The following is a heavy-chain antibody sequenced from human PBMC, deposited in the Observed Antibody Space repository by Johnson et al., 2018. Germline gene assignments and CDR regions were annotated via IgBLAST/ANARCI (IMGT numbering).Heavy chain of an antibody. V-gene: IGHV3-30*18. CDR1: GFSFSNYV. D-gene: IGHD3-10*01. Sequence: QVQLVQSGGGVVQPGRSLRLSCSASGFSFSNYVMHCVRQAPGKGLEWVAVTSNDEGIKYYVDSVKGRFTLSRDNSKGTLNLQINSLRAEDTAVYYCAKVKNYYTVDYYYGMDDWGQGTTVTVSS. CDR3: AKVKNYYTVDYYYGMDD. CDR2: TSNDEGIK. J-gene: IGHJ6*02.